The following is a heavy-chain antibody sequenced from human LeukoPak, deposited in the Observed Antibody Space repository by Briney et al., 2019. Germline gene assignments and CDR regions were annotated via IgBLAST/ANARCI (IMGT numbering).Heavy chain of an antibody. V-gene: IGHV1-18*04. CDR2: ISAYNGNT. Sequence: ASVKVSCKASGYTFTGYYMHWVRQAPGQGLEWMGWISAYNGNTNYAQKLQGRVTMTTDTSTSTAYMELRSLRSDDTAVYYCAKAPYYDIRGGMSVWGQGTTVTVSS. CDR1: GYTFTGYY. D-gene: IGHD3-9*01. J-gene: IGHJ6*02. CDR3: AKAPYYDIRGGMSV.